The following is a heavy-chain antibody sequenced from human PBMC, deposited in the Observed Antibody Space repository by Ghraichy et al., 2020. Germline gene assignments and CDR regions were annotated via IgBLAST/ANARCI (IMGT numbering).Heavy chain of an antibody. CDR1: GYTFTGYY. Sequence: ASVKVSCKASGYTFTGYYMHWVRQAPGQGLEWMGWINPNSGGTNYAQKFQGRVTMTRDTSISTAYMELSRLRSDDTAVYYCAIISGSYHLDAFDIWGQGTMVTVSS. V-gene: IGHV1-2*02. D-gene: IGHD1-26*01. CDR3: AIISGSYHLDAFDI. CDR2: INPNSGGT. J-gene: IGHJ3*02.